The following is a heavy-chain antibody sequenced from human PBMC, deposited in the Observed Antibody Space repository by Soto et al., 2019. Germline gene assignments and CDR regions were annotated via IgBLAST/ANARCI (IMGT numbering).Heavy chain of an antibody. J-gene: IGHJ6*02. V-gene: IGHV3-30-3*01. CDR2: IAYDGSNA. CDR3: ARGDREDILVVVGARPGEYGIDI. D-gene: IGHD2-15*01. Sequence: QVQLVESGGGVVQPGGSLRLSCAASGFTFRNHAMHWVRQAPGKGVECLAVIAYDGSNAFYRDSVKGRFTISRDNSKNTLYLHMNSLRSEDTGVYYCARGDREDILVVVGARPGEYGIDIWGQGTTVTVS. CDR1: GFTFRNHA.